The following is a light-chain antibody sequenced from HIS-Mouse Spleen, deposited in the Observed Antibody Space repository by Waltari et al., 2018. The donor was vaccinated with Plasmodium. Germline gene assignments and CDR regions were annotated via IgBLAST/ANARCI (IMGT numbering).Light chain of an antibody. CDR3: YSTDSSGNHLWV. V-gene: IGLV3-10*01. CDR1: ALPKTY. J-gene: IGLJ3*02. CDR2: EDS. Sequence: SSELTQPPSVSVSPGHTARITCSGDALPKTYAYWYQQNSGQAPVLVIYEDSKRPSGIPERFSGSSAGTMATLTISGAQVEDEADYYCYSTDSSGNHLWVFGGGTKLTVL.